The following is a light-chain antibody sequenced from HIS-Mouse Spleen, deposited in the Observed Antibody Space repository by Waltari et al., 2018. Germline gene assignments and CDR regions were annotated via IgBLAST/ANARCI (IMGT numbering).Light chain of an antibody. Sequence: QSALPQPASVSGSPGQSLTISCTGTSSDVGSYNLVSWYQQHPGKAPNLMIYEGSKRPSGVSNRFSGSKSGNTASLTISGLQAEDEADYYCCSYAGSSTFVVFGGGTKLTVL. CDR1: SSDVGSYNL. CDR3: CSYAGSSTFVV. J-gene: IGLJ2*01. V-gene: IGLV2-23*01. CDR2: EGS.